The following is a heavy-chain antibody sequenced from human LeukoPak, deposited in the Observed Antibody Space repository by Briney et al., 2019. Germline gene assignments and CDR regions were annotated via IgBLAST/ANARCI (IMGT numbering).Heavy chain of an antibody. CDR1: GFTLSGSA. D-gene: IGHD7-27*01. CDR2: IRSKANNDAT. Sequence: PGGSLRLSCAASGFTLSGSAMHWVRQASGKGLEWIARIRSKANNDATAYAASVKGKFNISRDDSKNTAYLQMNSLKTEDTAVYFCTRNWGSDYWGQGTLVTVSS. V-gene: IGHV3-73*01. J-gene: IGHJ4*02. CDR3: TRNWGSDY.